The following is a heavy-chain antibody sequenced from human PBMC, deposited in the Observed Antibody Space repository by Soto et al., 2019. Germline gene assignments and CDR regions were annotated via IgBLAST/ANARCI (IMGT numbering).Heavy chain of an antibody. CDR1: GGTFSSYA. D-gene: IGHD5-12*01. J-gene: IGHJ6*02. Sequence: SVKVSCKASGGTFSSYAISWVRQAPGQGLEWMGGIIPIFGTANYAQKFQGRVTITADKSTSTAYMELSSLRSEDTAVYYCARSYSGYDSDYYGMDVWGQGTTVTVSS. CDR2: IIPIFGTA. V-gene: IGHV1-69*06. CDR3: ARSYSGYDSDYYGMDV.